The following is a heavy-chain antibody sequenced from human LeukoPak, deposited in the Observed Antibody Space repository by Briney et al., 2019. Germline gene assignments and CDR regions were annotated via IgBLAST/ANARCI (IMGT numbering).Heavy chain of an antibody. CDR3: AKDGHIYGSGSPPRDYYYYGMDV. CDR1: GFTLSSYG. Sequence: GRSLRLSCAASGFTLSSYGMHWVRQAPGKGLEWVAVISYDGSNKYYADSVKGRFTISRDNSKNTLYLQMNSLRAEDTAVYYCAKDGHIYGSGSPPRDYYYYGMDVWGQGTTVTVSS. V-gene: IGHV3-30*18. J-gene: IGHJ6*02. D-gene: IGHD3-10*01. CDR2: ISYDGSNK.